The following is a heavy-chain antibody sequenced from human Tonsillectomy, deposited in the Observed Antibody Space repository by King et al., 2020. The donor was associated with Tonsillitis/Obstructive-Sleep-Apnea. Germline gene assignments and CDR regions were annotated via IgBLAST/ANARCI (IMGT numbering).Heavy chain of an antibody. CDR1: GGSISSSSSY. CDR3: AARREYGDSTDYYFYYMDV. Sequence: QLQESGPGLVKPSETLFLTCTVSGGSISSSSSYWGWIRQPPGKGLEWIASIYYSGSTYYNPSLKSRVTISVDTSKNQFSLNLSSVTAADTAVYYCAARREYGDSTDYYFYYMDVWGKGTTVTVSS. CDR2: IYYSGST. D-gene: IGHD4-17*01. V-gene: IGHV4-39*01. J-gene: IGHJ6*03.